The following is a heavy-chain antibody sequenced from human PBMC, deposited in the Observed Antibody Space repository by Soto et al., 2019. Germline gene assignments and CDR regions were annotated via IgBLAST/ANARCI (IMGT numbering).Heavy chain of an antibody. Sequence: QVQLVQSGAEVKKPGSSVKVSCKASGGTFSSYAISWVRQAPGQGLEWMGGIIPIFGTANYAQKFQGRVTITADESTSTAYMELSSLRSEDTAVYYCARGRDIVVVPAAIPSKNYYHGMDVWGQGTTVTVSS. J-gene: IGHJ6*02. CDR3: ARGRDIVVVPAAIPSKNYYHGMDV. CDR2: IIPIFGTA. D-gene: IGHD2-2*02. V-gene: IGHV1-69*01. CDR1: GGTFSSYA.